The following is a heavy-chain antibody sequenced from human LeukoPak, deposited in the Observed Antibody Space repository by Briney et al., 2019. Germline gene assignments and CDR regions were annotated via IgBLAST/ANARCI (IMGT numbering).Heavy chain of an antibody. D-gene: IGHD5-18*01. Sequence: SETLSLTCAVYGGSFSGYYWSWIRQPPGKGLEWIGEINHSGSTNYNPSLKSRVTISVDTSKNQFSLKLSSVTAADTAVYYCARVAVDTAMVKEIFDYWAREPWSPSPQ. CDR3: ARVAVDTAMVKEIFDY. CDR1: GGSFSGYY. CDR2: INHSGST. V-gene: IGHV4-34*01. J-gene: IGHJ4*02.